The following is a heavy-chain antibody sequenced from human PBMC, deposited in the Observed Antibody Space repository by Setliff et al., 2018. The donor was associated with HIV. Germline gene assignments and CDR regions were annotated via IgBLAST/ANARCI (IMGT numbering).Heavy chain of an antibody. CDR2: TNPSGGST. D-gene: IGHD4-4*01. CDR3: ARDAFDYTAYYYSYMDV. V-gene: IGHV1-46*01. CDR1: GFTFTTYY. Sequence: ASVKVSCKASGFTFTTYYMHWVRQAPGQGLEWMGITNPSGGSTTYAQKFQGRVTMTRDTSTSTVYMELSSLRSEDTAVYYCARDAFDYTAYYYSYMDVWGKGTTVTVSS. J-gene: IGHJ6*03.